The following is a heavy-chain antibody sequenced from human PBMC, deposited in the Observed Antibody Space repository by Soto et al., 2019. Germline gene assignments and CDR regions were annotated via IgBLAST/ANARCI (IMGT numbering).Heavy chain of an antibody. CDR1: GGSISSGGYS. J-gene: IGHJ4*02. CDR3: ARGLTMGALPSHFPY. V-gene: IGHV4-30-2*01. Sequence: TLCVTCAVSGGSISSGGYSWSWIRQPPGKGLEWIGYIYHSGSTYYNPSLKSRVTISVDRSKNQFSLKLSSVTAADTAVYYCARGLTMGALPSHFPYWGQGSQVTVSS. CDR2: IYHSGST. D-gene: IGHD3-10*01.